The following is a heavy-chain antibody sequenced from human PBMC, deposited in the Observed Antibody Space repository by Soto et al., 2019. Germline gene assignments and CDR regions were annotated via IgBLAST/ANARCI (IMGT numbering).Heavy chain of an antibody. J-gene: IGHJ6*02. CDR3: ARAHSSGYFPSRYGMDV. D-gene: IGHD3-22*01. V-gene: IGHV1-2*04. CDR1: GYTFTGSY. CDR2: INPNSGGT. Sequence: GSVEVSCKASGYTFTGSYMHWVRQAPGQGLEWMGWINPNSGGTNYAQKFQGWVTMTRDTSISTAYMELSRLRSDDTAGYYCARAHSSGYFPSRYGMDVWGQGTTVTVSS.